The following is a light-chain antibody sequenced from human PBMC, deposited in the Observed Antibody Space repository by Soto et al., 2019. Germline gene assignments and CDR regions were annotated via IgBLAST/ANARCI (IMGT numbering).Light chain of an antibody. CDR1: QSVSGN. CDR2: GAS. Sequence: EIVMTQSPATLSVSPGERATLSCRASQSVSGNLAWYQQKPGQAPRLLIYGASTRATGIPARFSGSGSGTEFPPTISSLQSEDFAVYYCQQYNNWPPNFGQGTRLEIK. V-gene: IGKV3-15*01. J-gene: IGKJ5*01. CDR3: QQYNNWPPN.